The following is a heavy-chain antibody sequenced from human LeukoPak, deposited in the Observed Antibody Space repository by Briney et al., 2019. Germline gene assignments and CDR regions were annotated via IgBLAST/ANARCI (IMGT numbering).Heavy chain of an antibody. CDR2: ISGSGGSA. J-gene: IGHJ3*02. Sequence: GGSLRLSCSASGLTFSSYAMSWVRQAPGRGLEWVSAISGSGGSAYYADSVKGRFTISRDNSKNTLYLQMNSLRAEDTAVYYCAKTLIVVVVLDVLDIWGQGTMVTVSS. V-gene: IGHV3-23*01. D-gene: IGHD3-22*01. CDR3: AKTLIVVVVLDVLDI. CDR1: GLTFSSYA.